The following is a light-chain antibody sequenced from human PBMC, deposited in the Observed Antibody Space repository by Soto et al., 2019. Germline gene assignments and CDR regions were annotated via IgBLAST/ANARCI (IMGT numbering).Light chain of an antibody. V-gene: IGKV1-27*01. CDR3: QKYNSAPLT. J-gene: IGKJ4*01. Sequence: DIQMTQSPSSLSASLGDRVTITCRASQGIGVYLAWFQQKPGNAPKLLIYAASTLQSGVPSWFSGSGSGTDFTLTVSSLQPEDVATYYCQKYNSAPLTFGGGTRVEIK. CDR2: AAS. CDR1: QGIGVY.